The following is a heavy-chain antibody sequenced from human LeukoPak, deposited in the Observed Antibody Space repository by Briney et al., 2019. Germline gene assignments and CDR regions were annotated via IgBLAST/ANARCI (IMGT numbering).Heavy chain of an antibody. CDR2: INPNSGGT. J-gene: IGHJ4*02. D-gene: IGHD6-13*01. CDR1: GYTFTSYD. Sequence: ASVKVSCKASGYTFTSYDINWVRQAPGQGLEWMGWINPNSGGTNYAQKFQGRVTMTRDTSISTAYMELSRLRSDDTAVYYCARDLRQLAPRSDYWGQGTLVTVSS. CDR3: ARDLRQLAPRSDY. V-gene: IGHV1-2*02.